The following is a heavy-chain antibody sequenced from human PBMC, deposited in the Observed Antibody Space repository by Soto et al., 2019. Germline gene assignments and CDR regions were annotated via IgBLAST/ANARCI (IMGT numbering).Heavy chain of an antibody. Sequence: EVQLLESGGGLVQPGASLRLSCAASGFTFGTYSMNWVRQAPGKGLEWVSGIYDNGGGTFYADSVKGRFTISRDNSRNTLYLQMNSLRAEDTAVYYCAKDVRPDGYWDLDYWGQGTPVTVSS. J-gene: IGHJ4*02. CDR2: IYDNGGGT. CDR3: AKDVRPDGYWDLDY. D-gene: IGHD5-12*01. CDR1: GFTFGTYS. V-gene: IGHV3-23*01.